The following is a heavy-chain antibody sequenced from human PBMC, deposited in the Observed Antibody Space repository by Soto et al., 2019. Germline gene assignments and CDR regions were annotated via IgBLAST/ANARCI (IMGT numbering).Heavy chain of an antibody. CDR3: ARFNWNYGYYYYGMDV. J-gene: IGHJ6*02. D-gene: IGHD1-7*01. Sequence: SSETLSLTCTVSGGSISSYYWSWIRQPPGKGLEWIGYIYYSGSTNYNPSLKSRVTISVDTSKNQFSLKLSSVTAADTAVYYCARFNWNYGYYYYGMDVWGQGTTVTVSS. CDR1: GGSISSYY. CDR2: IYYSGST. V-gene: IGHV4-59*01.